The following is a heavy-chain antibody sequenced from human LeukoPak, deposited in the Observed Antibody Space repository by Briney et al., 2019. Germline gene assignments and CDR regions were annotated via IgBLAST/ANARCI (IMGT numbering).Heavy chain of an antibody. CDR1: GYSFTDYW. J-gene: IGHJ4*02. CDR3: ARRHYYDNSGFDY. CDR2: IYPADSDT. Sequence: PGESLKISCQGSGYSFTDYWIAWVRQKPGKGLEWMGVIYPADSDTRYNPSFQGQVTVSADKSISAAYLHWSSLQASDSGIYYCARRHYYDNSGFDYWGQGTQVTVSS. V-gene: IGHV5-51*01. D-gene: IGHD3-22*01.